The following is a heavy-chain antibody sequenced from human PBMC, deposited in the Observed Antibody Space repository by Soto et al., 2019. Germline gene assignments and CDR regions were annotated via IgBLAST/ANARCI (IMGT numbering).Heavy chain of an antibody. Sequence: QVQLVQSGADVKKPGASVKVSCKASGYNFTSYGISWVRQAPGQGLEWMGWISPHNDRTKYARRFQDRVTMTTATPTSTVYMALGSLRSDDTAVYYCARDLSYSRGLYFDHDAFDIWGQGTVVTVSS. CDR3: ARDLSYSRGLYFDHDAFDI. V-gene: IGHV1-18*01. CDR2: ISPHNDRT. D-gene: IGHD6-19*01. J-gene: IGHJ3*02. CDR1: GYNFTSYG.